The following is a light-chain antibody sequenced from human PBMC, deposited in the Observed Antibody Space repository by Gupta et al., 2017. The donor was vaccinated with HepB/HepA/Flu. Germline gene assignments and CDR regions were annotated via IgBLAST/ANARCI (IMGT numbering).Light chain of an antibody. Sequence: AIQMTQSPSSLSASVGDRVTITCRASQGIGDDLAWYQQKPGKPPKLLIYAASSLESGVPSRFSGTGSGTDFTLTSISLQAEDFATYYCVQDYNYLTFGQGTKVEIK. J-gene: IGKJ2*01. CDR2: AAS. CDR3: VQDYNYLT. V-gene: IGKV1-6*01. CDR1: QGIGDD.